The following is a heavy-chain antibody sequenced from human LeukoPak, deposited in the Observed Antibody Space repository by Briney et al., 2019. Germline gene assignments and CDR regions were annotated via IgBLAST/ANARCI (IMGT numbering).Heavy chain of an antibody. Sequence: GGSLRLPCAASGFTFSTYVIHWVRQAPGKGLEWVALIWHDGSNKYYGDSVKGRFTISRDNSKNTLYLQMDSLRDEDTAVYYCARDRGYTYGHPLDYWGQGTLVTVSS. CDR1: GFTFSTYV. V-gene: IGHV3-33*01. D-gene: IGHD5-18*01. CDR2: IWHDGSNK. CDR3: ARDRGYTYGHPLDY. J-gene: IGHJ4*02.